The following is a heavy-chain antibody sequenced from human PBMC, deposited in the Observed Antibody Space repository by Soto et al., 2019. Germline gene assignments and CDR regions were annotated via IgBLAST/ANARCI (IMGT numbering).Heavy chain of an antibody. CDR3: ARASSIVGATHSGDY. Sequence: QVQLVQSGAEVKKPGASVKVSCKASGYTFTSYGISWVRQAPGQGLESMGWISAYNGNTNYAQKLQGRVTMTTDTSTSTAYMELRSLRSDDTAVYYCARASSIVGATHSGDYWGQGTLVTVSS. CDR1: GYTFTSYG. V-gene: IGHV1-18*04. J-gene: IGHJ4*02. CDR2: ISAYNGNT. D-gene: IGHD1-26*01.